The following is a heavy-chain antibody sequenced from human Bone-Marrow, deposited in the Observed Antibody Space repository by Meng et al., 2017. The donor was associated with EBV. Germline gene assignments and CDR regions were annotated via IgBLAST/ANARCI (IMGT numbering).Heavy chain of an antibody. CDR1: GYTFTSYA. CDR3: AKPHYYGWESHDY. CDR2: INPGNGNT. J-gene: IGHJ4*02. Sequence: VQLLQSGAEVKKPGASLKVSCKPSGYTFTSYAMHWVSQAPGQRLEWMGWINPGNGNTKYSQKFQGRVTITRDTSASTAYMELSSLRSEDTAVYYCAKPHYYGWESHDYWGQGTLVTVSS. D-gene: IGHD3-10*01. V-gene: IGHV1-3*01.